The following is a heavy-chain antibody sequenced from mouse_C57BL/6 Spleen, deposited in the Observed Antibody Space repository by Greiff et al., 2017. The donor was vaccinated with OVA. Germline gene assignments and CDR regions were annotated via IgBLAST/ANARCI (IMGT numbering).Heavy chain of an antibody. CDR2: IDPETGGT. V-gene: IGHV1-15*01. D-gene: IGHD2-2*01. Sequence: VQLQQSGAELVRPGASVTLSCKASGYTFTDYEMHWVKQTPVHGLEWIGAIDPETGGTAYNQKFKGKAILTADKSSSTAYMELRSLTSEDSAVYYCTRKWGYDWFAYWGQGTLVTVSA. CDR3: TRKWGYDWFAY. CDR1: GYTFTDYE. J-gene: IGHJ3*01.